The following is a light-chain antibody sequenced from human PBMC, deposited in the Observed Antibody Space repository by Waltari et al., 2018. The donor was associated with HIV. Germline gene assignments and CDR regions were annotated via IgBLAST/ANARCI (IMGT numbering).Light chain of an antibody. CDR1: SSNIGSNY. CDR2: RNN. V-gene: IGLV1-47*01. Sequence: QSVLTQPPSASGTPGQRVTISCSGSSSNIGSNYVYWYQQLPGTAPKPLSYRNNQRPAGVPDRFSGSKSGTSAALAISGLRSEGDADYYCAAWDDSLSGQVFGGGTKLTVL. CDR3: AAWDDSLSGQV. J-gene: IGLJ3*02.